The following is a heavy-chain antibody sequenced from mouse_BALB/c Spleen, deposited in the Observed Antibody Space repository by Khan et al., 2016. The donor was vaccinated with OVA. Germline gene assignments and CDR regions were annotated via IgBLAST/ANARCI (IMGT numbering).Heavy chain of an antibody. Sequence: EVELVESGGGLVKPGGSLKLSCAASGFDFSRYWMRWVRQAPGKGLEWIGEINPDSSTINYTPSLKDKFIISRDNAKNTLYLQMSNVRSEDTALYYSGRVANWKGGFAYWGQGTLVTVAA. D-gene: IGHD4-1*01. V-gene: IGHV4-1*02. CDR2: INPDSSTI. J-gene: IGHJ3*01. CDR3: GRVANWKGGFAY. CDR1: GFDFSRYW.